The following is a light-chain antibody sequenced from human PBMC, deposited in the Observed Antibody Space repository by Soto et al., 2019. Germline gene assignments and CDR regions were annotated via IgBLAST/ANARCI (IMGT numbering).Light chain of an antibody. CDR3: CSYAASYTLV. CDR2: DVT. V-gene: IGLV2-11*01. Sequence: QSALAQTRSVSGSPGQSVTISCSGTSSDVGGYNSVSWYQQFPGKAPKLMIYDVTKRPSGVPDRFSGSKSGNTASLTISGLQAEDEADYYCCSYAASYTLVFGGGTKVTVL. CDR1: SSDVGGYNS. J-gene: IGLJ2*01.